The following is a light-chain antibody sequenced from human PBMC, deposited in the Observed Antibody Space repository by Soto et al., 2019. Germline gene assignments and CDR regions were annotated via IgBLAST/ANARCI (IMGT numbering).Light chain of an antibody. CDR2: DVS. V-gene: IGLV2-14*01. CDR1: SSDVGDYNY. J-gene: IGLJ1*01. CDR3: SSYTSSSTLVV. Sequence: QSVLTQPASVSGSPGQSMTISCTGTSSDVGDYNYVSWYQQHPGKAPKLMIYDVSNRPSGVSNRFSGSKSGNTASLTISGLQAEDEADYYCSSYTSSSTLVVFGTGTKVTVL.